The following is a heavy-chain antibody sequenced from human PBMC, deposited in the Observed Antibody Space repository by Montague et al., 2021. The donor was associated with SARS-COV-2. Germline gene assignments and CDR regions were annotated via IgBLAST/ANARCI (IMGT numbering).Heavy chain of an antibody. CDR2: IFGSAAGT. CDR1: GLAFNNFA. Sequence: SLRLSCAASGLAFNNFAMTWVRQAPGKGLEWVSSIFGSAAGTYYADSVKGRFTISRDNSKNTLYLQMNSLRAEDTAKYYYAKQPGAGAIVYWYFDLWGRGTVVSVSS. D-gene: IGHD6-25*01. J-gene: IGHJ2*01. V-gene: IGHV3-23*01. CDR3: AKQPGAGAIVYWYFDL.